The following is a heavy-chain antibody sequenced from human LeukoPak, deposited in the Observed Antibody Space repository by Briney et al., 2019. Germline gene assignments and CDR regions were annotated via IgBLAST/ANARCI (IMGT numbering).Heavy chain of an antibody. CDR1: GFTFTNYG. CDR3: AKARSWAVTTDLFDS. Sequence: GGSLRLSCAASGFTFTNYGMHWVRQAPGKGLEWVAVISYDGTNQYYGDSVQGRFTLSRDTSNNPLYLQMTSLRAEDTAVYYCAKARSWAVTTDLFDSWGQGTLVSVSS. CDR2: ISYDGTNQ. V-gene: IGHV3-30*18. D-gene: IGHD4-17*01. J-gene: IGHJ4*02.